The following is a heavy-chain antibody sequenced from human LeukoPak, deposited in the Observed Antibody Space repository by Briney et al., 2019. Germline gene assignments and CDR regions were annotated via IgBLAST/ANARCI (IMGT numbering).Heavy chain of an antibody. CDR1: GFTFSSYS. V-gene: IGHV3-21*01. CDR3: ARVTGHGAFDI. D-gene: IGHD1-20*01. J-gene: IGHJ3*02. Sequence: GGSLRLSCAASGFTFSSYSMNWVRQAPGKGLEWVSSISSSSSYIYYADSVKGRFTISRDNAENSLYLQMNSLRAEDTAVYYCARVTGHGAFDIWGQGTMVTVSS. CDR2: ISSSSSYI.